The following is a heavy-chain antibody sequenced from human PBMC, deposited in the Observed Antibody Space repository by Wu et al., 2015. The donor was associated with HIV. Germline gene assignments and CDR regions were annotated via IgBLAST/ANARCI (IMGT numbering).Heavy chain of an antibody. D-gene: IGHD1-26*01. CDR1: GGSISSGDYY. J-gene: IGHJ6*02. CDR3: ARRGADYYYYGMGRR. CDR2: IYYSGST. V-gene: IGHV4-30-4*08. Sequence: QVQLQESGPGLVKPSQTLSLTCTVSGGSISSGDYYWSWIRQPPGKGLEWIGYIYYSGSTYYNPSLKSRVTISVDTSKNQFSLKLSSVTAADTAVYYCARRGADYYYYGMGRRGAKGPRSPSP.